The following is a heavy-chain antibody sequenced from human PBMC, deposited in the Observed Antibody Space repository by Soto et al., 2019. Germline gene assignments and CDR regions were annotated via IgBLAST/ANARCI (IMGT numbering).Heavy chain of an antibody. Sequence: PSETLSLTCAVSGGSISSGGYSWSWIRQPPGKGLEWIGYIYHSGSTYYNPSLKSRVTISVDRSKNQFSLKLSSVTAADTAVYYCARAIAETYYDFWSGQFDYWGQGTLVTVSS. CDR1: GGSISSGGYS. CDR2: IYHSGST. V-gene: IGHV4-30-2*01. D-gene: IGHD3-3*01. CDR3: ARAIAETYYDFWSGQFDY. J-gene: IGHJ4*02.